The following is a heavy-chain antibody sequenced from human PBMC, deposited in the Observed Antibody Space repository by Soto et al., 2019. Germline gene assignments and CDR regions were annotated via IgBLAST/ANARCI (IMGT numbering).Heavy chain of an antibody. CDR1: GGTFSSYT. J-gene: IGHJ5*02. Sequence: QVQLVQSGAEVKKPGSSVEVSCKASGGTFSSYTISWVRQAPGQGLEWMGRIIPILGIANYAQKFQGRVTITADKSTSTAYMELSSLRSEDTAVYYCARSNTVTTGVGFDPWGQGTLVTVSS. V-gene: IGHV1-69*02. CDR3: ARSNTVTTGVGFDP. CDR2: IIPILGIA. D-gene: IGHD4-17*01.